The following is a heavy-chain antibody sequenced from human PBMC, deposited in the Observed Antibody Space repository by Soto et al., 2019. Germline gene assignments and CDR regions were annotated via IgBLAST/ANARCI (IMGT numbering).Heavy chain of an antibody. CDR2: IIPIFGTA. CDR3: VRAGTGYQLDY. D-gene: IGHD3-9*01. J-gene: IGHJ4*02. CDR1: GGSFSSYA. Sequence: SVKVCCKASGGSFSSYAISGVRQAPGQGLEWMGGIIPIFGTANYAQKFQGRVTITADESTSTAYMELNSLKIEDTALYYCVRAGTGYQLDYWGQGTLVTVSS. V-gene: IGHV1-69*13.